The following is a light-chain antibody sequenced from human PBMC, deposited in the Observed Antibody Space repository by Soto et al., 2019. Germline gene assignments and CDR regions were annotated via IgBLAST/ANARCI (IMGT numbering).Light chain of an antibody. V-gene: IGKV1-5*03. CDR1: QIISSW. J-gene: IGKJ1*01. CDR3: QQYNSYSRT. Sequence: DIQMTQSPSTLSASVGDRVTITCRASQIISSWLDWYQQKPGKAPKLLIYKASSLESGVPSRFSGSGSGTEFTLTISSLQPDDFATYYCQQYNSYSRTFGQGTKVEIK. CDR2: KAS.